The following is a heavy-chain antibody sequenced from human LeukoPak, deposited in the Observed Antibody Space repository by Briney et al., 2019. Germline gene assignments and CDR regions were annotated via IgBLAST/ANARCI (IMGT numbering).Heavy chain of an antibody. CDR3: ARPYSAYAFDY. V-gene: IGHV3-48*03. D-gene: IGHD5-12*01. CDR1: GFTFSSYE. J-gene: IGHJ4*02. Sequence: GGSLRLSCAASGFTFSSYEMNWARQAPGKGLEWLSYISRSGNSIFYADSVKGRFTISRDNAKNSLYLQMNSLRAEDTAVYYCARPYSAYAFDYWGQGTLVTVSS. CDR2: ISRSGNSI.